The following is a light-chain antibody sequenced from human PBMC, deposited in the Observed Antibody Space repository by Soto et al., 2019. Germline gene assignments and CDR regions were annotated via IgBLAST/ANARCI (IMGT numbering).Light chain of an antibody. Sequence: AIQLTQSPSSLSAYVGDRVTITCRASQGISSALAWYQYKPGRAPRFLIYDASSLQSGVSSRFSGSGSGTDFTLTISSLQPEDFATYYCQQFHSYALTFGGGTKLEIK. CDR1: QGISSA. J-gene: IGKJ4*01. CDR3: QQFHSYALT. V-gene: IGKV1-13*02. CDR2: DAS.